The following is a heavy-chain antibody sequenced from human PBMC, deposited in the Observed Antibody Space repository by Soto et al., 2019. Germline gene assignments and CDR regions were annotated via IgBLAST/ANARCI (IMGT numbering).Heavy chain of an antibody. D-gene: IGHD6-13*01. CDR1: GYTFTSYE. CDR3: ARAAATGYYHGMDV. V-gene: IGHV1-8*02. J-gene: IGHJ6*02. CDR2: MNPHSGNK. Sequence: QVQLVQSGAEVKKPGASVKVSCKASGYTFTSYEINWVRQATGQGLEWMGWMNPHSGNKGYAQKFQGRVSMTRNTAISTAYMELSSLRSEDTAVYYCARAAATGYYHGMDVWGQGTTVIVSS.